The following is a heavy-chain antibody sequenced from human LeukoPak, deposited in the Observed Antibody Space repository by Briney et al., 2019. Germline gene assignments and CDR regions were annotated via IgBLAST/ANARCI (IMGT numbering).Heavy chain of an antibody. Sequence: GGSLRLSCAASGFTFSSYAMHWVRQAPGKGLEWVAVISFEGSNKYYADSVKGRFTISRDNSKNTLYLQMNSLRAEDTAVYYCARNRYCSGGSCPSRRGLVDPWGQGTLVTVSS. CDR2: ISFEGSNK. CDR1: GFTFSSYA. CDR3: ARNRYCSGGSCPSRRGLVDP. J-gene: IGHJ5*02. V-gene: IGHV3-30-3*01. D-gene: IGHD2-15*01.